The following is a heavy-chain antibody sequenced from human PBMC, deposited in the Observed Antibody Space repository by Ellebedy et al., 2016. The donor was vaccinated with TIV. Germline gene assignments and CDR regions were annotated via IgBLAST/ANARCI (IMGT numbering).Heavy chain of an antibody. CDR1: GYTFTGFY. V-gene: IGHV1-2*02. CDR2: INTNSGGT. Sequence: AASVKVSCKASGYTFTGFYIYWARQAPGQGPEWMGSINTNSGGTNYAQKFQDRVTMTNDRSINTVYMELSGLTPDDSAVYFCARLVRLLRPRESFAFDVWGQGTVVTVAS. D-gene: IGHD3-10*01. J-gene: IGHJ3*01. CDR3: ARLVRLLRPRESFAFDV.